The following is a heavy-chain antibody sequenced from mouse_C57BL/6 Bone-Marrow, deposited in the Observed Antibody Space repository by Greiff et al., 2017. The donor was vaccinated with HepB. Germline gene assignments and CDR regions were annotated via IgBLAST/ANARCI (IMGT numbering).Heavy chain of an antibody. D-gene: IGHD1-1*01. Sequence: VQLQQSGPELARPWASVKISCQAFSTFSRRVHFAIRDTNYWMQWVKQRPGQGLEWIGAIYPGNGDTSYNQKFKCKATLTADKSSSTAYMQLSSLTSDDAAVYDCAFTTVVSHWYFDVWGTGTTVTVSS. CDR3: SDDAAVYDCAFTTVVSHWYFDV. CDR2: GQGLEWIG. J-gene: IGHJ1*03. V-gene: IGHV1-87*01. CDR1: STFSRRVH.